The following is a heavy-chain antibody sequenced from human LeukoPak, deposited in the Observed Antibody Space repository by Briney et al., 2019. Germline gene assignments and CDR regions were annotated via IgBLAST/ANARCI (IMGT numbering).Heavy chain of an antibody. V-gene: IGHV1-8*01. CDR1: GYTFTSYD. J-gene: IGHJ4*01. CDR2: MNPNSGNT. CDR3: ARGRTTFGGVIVIQYFDY. D-gene: IGHD3-16*02. Sequence: ASVKVSCKASGYTFTSYDINWVRQATGQGLEWMGWMNPNSGNTGYAQKFQGRVTMTRNTSISTAYMELSSLRSENTAVYYCARGRTTFGGVIVIQYFDYWGQGTLVTVSS.